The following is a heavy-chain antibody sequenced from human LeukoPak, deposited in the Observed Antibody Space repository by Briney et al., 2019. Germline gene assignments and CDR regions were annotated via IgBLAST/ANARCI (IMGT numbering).Heavy chain of an antibody. CDR1: GFTFSSYG. V-gene: IGHV3-30*18. CDR2: ISYDGKVT. Sequence: GGSLRLSCEASGFTFSSYGMHWVRQAPGKGLEWVAVISYDGKVTYYADSVKGRFTISRDNSRNTLFLQMNSLRPDDTAVYYCAKEGTHHVSTWYGSWGQGTLVTVSS. D-gene: IGHD6-13*01. J-gene: IGHJ4*02. CDR3: AKEGTHHVSTWYGS.